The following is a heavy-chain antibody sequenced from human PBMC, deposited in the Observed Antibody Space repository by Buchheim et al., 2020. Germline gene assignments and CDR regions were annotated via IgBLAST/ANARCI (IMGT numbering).Heavy chain of an antibody. D-gene: IGHD4-11*01. CDR1: RFTFSSYA. CDR2: ITGSGGTT. CDR3: AKHYGNPSGSFDV. V-gene: IGHV3-23*01. J-gene: IGHJ3*01. Sequence: EVQLLESGGGLVQPGGSLRLSCAASRFTFSSYALTWVRQAPGRGLQWVSSITGSGGTTYYTDSEKGRFTISRDNSKNMLYLQMNSLRAEDTAVYYCAKHYGNPSGSFDVWGQGT.